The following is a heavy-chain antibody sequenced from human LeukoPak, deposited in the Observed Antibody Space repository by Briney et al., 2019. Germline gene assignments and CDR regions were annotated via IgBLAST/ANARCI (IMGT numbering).Heavy chain of an antibody. CDR1: GYTVTNYY. V-gene: IGHV1-2*02. Sequence: GASVKVSCKASGYTVTNYYMHWGRQAPGQGLEWMGWMNPSSGGTNYAQKFQGRGTMTRDASISTAYMELRRLRSEDTAVYYCATVYYDILTGPFDYWGQGTLVTVSS. CDR3: ATVYYDILTGPFDY. J-gene: IGHJ4*02. D-gene: IGHD3-9*01. CDR2: MNPSSGGT.